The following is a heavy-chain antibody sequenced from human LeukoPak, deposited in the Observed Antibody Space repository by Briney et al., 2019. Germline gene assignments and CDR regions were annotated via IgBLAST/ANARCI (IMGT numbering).Heavy chain of an antibody. CDR1: GFTFSSYA. CDR3: AKPYYDYVWGSYRYYFGY. V-gene: IGHV3-23*01. J-gene: IGHJ4*02. D-gene: IGHD3-16*02. CDR2: ISGSGGST. Sequence: GGSLRLSCAASGFTFSSYAMSWVRQAPGKGLEWVSAISGSGGSTYYADSVKGRFTISRDNSKNTLYLQMNSLRAEDTAVYYCAKPYYDYVWGSYRYYFGYCGQGTLVTVSS.